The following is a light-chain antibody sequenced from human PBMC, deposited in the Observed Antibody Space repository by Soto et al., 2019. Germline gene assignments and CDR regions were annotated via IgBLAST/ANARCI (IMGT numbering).Light chain of an antibody. V-gene: IGLV2-14*02. CDR2: DVS. J-gene: IGLJ1*01. CDR1: SSDVGSHDL. CDR3: SSFTSSTTYV. Sequence: QPVLTQPASVSGSPGQSIAISCTGTSSDVGSHDLVSWYQQHPGKVPKLIIYDVSSRPSGVSNRFSGSKSGNTASLTISGLQAEDEADYYCSSFTSSTTYVFGTGTKVTVL.